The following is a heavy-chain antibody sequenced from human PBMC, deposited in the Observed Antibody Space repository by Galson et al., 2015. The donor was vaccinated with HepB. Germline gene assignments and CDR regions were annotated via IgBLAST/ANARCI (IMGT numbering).Heavy chain of an antibody. CDR2: IWYDGSNK. J-gene: IGHJ4*02. CDR3: ARVGSIAAAGTVDY. Sequence: SLRLSCAASGFTFSSYGMHWVRQAPGKGLEWVAVIWYDGSNKYYADSVKGRFTISRDNTKNSLYLQINSLRAEDTAVYYCARVGSIAAAGTVDYWGQGTLVIVSS. V-gene: IGHV3-33*01. CDR1: GFTFSSYG. D-gene: IGHD6-13*01.